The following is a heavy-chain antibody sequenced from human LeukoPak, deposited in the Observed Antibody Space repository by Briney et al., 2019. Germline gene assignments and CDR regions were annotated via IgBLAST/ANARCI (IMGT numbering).Heavy chain of an antibody. D-gene: IGHD3-22*01. CDR2: ISRTGKST. CDR3: ARDDSSAYLVGAYLLGSVDAFDI. CDR1: GLTFSRYN. Sequence: RPGGSLRLSWVASGLTFSRYNMTWVRRAAGEGVEWISYISRTGKSTHYADSVKGRFIISRDNANNSLYPQMNGLRAEDTAIYYCARDDSSAYLVGAYLLGSVDAFDIWGQGTMVTVSS. V-gene: IGHV3-48*04. J-gene: IGHJ3*02.